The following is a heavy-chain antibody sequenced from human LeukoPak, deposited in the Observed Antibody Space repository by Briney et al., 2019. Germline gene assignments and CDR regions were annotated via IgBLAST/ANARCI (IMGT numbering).Heavy chain of an antibody. Sequence: GESLTLSWAASGFTFGSYNMNWVRQAQGKGLEWVSSFSTSSSYIYYADSVKGRFTISRDNAKKSLYLQMNSLRAGDTAVYYCARDGGDYYDSSGYPFHHWGQGTLVTVSS. J-gene: IGHJ1*01. D-gene: IGHD3-22*01. CDR2: FSTSSSYI. CDR1: GFTFGSYN. CDR3: ARDGGDYYDSSGYPFHH. V-gene: IGHV3-21*01.